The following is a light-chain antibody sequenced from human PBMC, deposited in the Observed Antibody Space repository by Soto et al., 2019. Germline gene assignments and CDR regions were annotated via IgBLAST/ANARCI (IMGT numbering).Light chain of an antibody. CDR1: QGMGDT. J-gene: IGKJ4*02. Sequence: EVVITHSPATLSFSPVESATLSCRASQGMGDTVAWYQHKPGQAPRLLIYGTSTRAAGIPARFSGSRSGTEFTLTITSLQSEDFAVYYCQRYNNWPLTFGGGTKVDIK. CDR2: GTS. V-gene: IGKV3-15*01. CDR3: QRYNNWPLT.